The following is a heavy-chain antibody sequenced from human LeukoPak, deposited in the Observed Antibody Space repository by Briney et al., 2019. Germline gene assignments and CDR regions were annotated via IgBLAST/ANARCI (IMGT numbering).Heavy chain of an antibody. CDR1: GGSISSYY. V-gene: IGHV4-59*01. J-gene: IGHJ5*02. CDR2: IYYSGST. CDR3: ARDGNYYGSGATWFDP. Sequence: SETLSLTCTVSGGSISSYYWSWIRQPPGKGLEWIGYIYYSGSTNYNPSLKSRVTISVDTSKNQFSQKLSSVTAADTAVYYCARDGNYYGSGATWFDPWGQGTLVTVSS. D-gene: IGHD3-10*01.